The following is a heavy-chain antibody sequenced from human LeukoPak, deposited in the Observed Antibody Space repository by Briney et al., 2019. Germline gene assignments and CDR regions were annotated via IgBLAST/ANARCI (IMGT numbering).Heavy chain of an antibody. CDR1: GYTLTSNG. V-gene: IGHV1-18*01. Sequence: EASVKVSCKASGYTLTSNGISWVRQVPGQGLEWVGWISAYNGNINYAQKFQGRVTMTTDTSTSAAYMELRSLRSDDTAVYYCARDQQWLDPARHGFDYWGQGTLVTVSS. CDR3: ARDQQWLDPARHGFDY. D-gene: IGHD6-19*01. CDR2: ISAYNGNI. J-gene: IGHJ4*02.